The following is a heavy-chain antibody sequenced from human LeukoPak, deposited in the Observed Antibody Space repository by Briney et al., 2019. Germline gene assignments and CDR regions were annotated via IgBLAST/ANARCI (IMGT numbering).Heavy chain of an antibody. CDR1: GYSFTSYW. D-gene: IGHD4-23*01. CDR2: IYPGDSDI. Sequence: GESLEISCKGSGYSFTSYWIGWVRQMPGKGLEWMGIIYPGDSDIRYSPSFQGQATISADKSISAAYLQWSSLKASDTAMYYCARMTTVVTPDRPFFDYWGQGTLVTVSS. V-gene: IGHV5-51*01. CDR3: ARMTTVVTPDRPFFDY. J-gene: IGHJ4*02.